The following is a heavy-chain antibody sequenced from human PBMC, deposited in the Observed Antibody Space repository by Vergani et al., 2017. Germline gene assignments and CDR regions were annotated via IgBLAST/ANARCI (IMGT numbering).Heavy chain of an antibody. CDR1: GGSISSGDYY. V-gene: IGHV4-30-4*08. CDR2: IYYSGST. Sequence: QVQLQESGPGLVKPSQTLSLTCTVSGGSISSGDYYWSWIRQPPGKGLAWIGYIYYSGSTYYNPSLKSRVTIAVDTSKNQFSLKLSSVSAADTAVYYCARSAGGEYYYDSSGYRHFDYWGQGTLVTVSS. CDR3: ARSAGGEYYYDSSGYRHFDY. J-gene: IGHJ4*02. D-gene: IGHD3-22*01.